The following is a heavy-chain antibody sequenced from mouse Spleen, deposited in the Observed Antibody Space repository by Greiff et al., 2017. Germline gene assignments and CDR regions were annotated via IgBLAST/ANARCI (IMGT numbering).Heavy chain of an antibody. Sequence: QVQLQQSGAELVRPGTSVKVSCKASGYAFTNYLIEWVKQRPGQGLEWIGVINPGSGGTNYNEKFKGKATLTADKSSSTAYMQLSSLTSDDSAVYFCARGYYGSRGDFDYWGQGTTLTVSS. CDR3: ARGYYGSRGDFDY. CDR2: INPGSGGT. J-gene: IGHJ2*01. D-gene: IGHD1-1*01. V-gene: IGHV1-54*01. CDR1: GYAFTNYL.